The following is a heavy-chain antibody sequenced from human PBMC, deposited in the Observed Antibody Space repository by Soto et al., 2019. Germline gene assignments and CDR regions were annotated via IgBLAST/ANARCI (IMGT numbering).Heavy chain of an antibody. CDR3: ARSVSDDYGDYVGCFDY. D-gene: IGHD4-17*01. CDR1: GGSIGSYY. J-gene: IGHJ4*02. Sequence: SETLSLTCTVSGGSIGSYYWSWIRQPPGKGLGWIGYIYYSGSTNYNPSLKSRVTISVDTSKNQFSLKLSSVTAADTAVYYCARSVSDDYGDYVGCFDYWGQGTLVTVSS. V-gene: IGHV4-59*01. CDR2: IYYSGST.